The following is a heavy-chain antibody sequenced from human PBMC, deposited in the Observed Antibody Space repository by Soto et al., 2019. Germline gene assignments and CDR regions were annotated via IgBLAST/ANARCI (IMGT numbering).Heavy chain of an antibody. CDR2: INASNGNT. J-gene: IGHJ4*02. V-gene: IGHV1-3*05. CDR3: ARVSGYYLPDY. CDR1: GYTFTNYA. Sequence: VQLVQSGAEEKKPGASVKVSCKASGYTFTNYAMHWVRQAPGQRLEWMGWINASNGNTKYSQKFQGRVTITRGTSASTDYMELSSLRSEDTAVYYCARVSGYYLPDYWGQGTLVTVSS. D-gene: IGHD5-12*01.